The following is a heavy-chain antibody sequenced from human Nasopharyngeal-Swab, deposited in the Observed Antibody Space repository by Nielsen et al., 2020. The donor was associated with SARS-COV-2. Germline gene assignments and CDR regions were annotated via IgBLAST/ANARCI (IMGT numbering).Heavy chain of an antibody. V-gene: IGHV4-39*01. CDR3: AKHTEGRGGGEGEEEEEGMDV. J-gene: IGHJ6*02. D-gene: IGHD3-16*01. Sequence: WIRQPPGKGLEWIASIYYRGSTYYNPSLESRLTISVDTSKNHFSLKLTSVTAADTAVYYCAKHTEGRGGGEGEEEEEGMDVWGQGTTVTVSS. CDR2: IYYRGST.